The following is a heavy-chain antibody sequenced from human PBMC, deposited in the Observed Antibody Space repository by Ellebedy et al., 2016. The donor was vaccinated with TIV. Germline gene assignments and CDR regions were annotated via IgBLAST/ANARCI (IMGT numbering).Heavy chain of an antibody. Sequence: GGSLRLSXAASGFTFNSYSMNWVRQAPGKGLEWVSSISSSSSYIYYADSVKGRFTISRDNAKNSLYLQMNSLRAEDTAVYYCARTTMLRGVIISPIILFDYWGQGTLVTVSS. V-gene: IGHV3-21*01. CDR2: ISSSSSYI. D-gene: IGHD3-10*01. CDR3: ARTTMLRGVIISPIILFDY. CDR1: GFTFNSYS. J-gene: IGHJ4*02.